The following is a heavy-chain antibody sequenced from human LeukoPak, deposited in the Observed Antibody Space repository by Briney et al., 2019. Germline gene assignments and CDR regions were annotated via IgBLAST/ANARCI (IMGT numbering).Heavy chain of an antibody. CDR1: GFTFSSYS. CDR3: VRDWYYAPDY. Sequence: PGGSLRLSCAASGFTFSSYSMNWVRQAPGKGLEWVSSISSNSNYIYYADSVKGRFTISRDNAKNTLYLQMNSLRVEDTAVYYCVRDWYYAPDYWGQGTLVTVSS. D-gene: IGHD2-2*01. V-gene: IGHV3-21*01. CDR2: ISSNSNYI. J-gene: IGHJ4*02.